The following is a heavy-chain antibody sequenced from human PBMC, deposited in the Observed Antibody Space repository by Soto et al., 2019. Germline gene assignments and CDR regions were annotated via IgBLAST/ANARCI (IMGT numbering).Heavy chain of an antibody. CDR1: GFTFTRYS. Sequence: GGSLRLSCAASGFTFTRYSMNWVRQAPGKGLEWASSISSTTNYIYYGDSMKGRFTISRDNAKNSLYLEMNSLRAEDTAVYYCARECADLISNFDYWGQGTLVTVSS. J-gene: IGHJ4*01. CDR3: ARECADLISNFDY. CDR2: ISSTTNYI. V-gene: IGHV3-21*06.